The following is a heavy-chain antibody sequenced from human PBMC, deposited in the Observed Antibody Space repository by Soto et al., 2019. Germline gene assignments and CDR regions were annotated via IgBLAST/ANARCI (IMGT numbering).Heavy chain of an antibody. J-gene: IGHJ4*02. D-gene: IGHD6-19*01. CDR1: GCIFTGYY. V-gene: IGHV1-2*06. CDR2: INPNSGGT. Sequence: ASVKVSCKASGCIFTGYYMHWVRQAPGQGLEWMGRINPNSGGTKYAQKFQGRVTMTRDTSISTAYMEMSSLRSDDTAVYYCASGGIAVAGTPRYYFDYWGQGTLVTVSS. CDR3: ASGGIAVAGTPRYYFDY.